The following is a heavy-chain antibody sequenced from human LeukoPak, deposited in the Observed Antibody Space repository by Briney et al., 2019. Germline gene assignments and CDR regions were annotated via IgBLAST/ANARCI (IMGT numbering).Heavy chain of an antibody. V-gene: IGHV1-58*01. CDR2: IVVCSSNT. CDR1: EPMFTTSD. J-gene: IGHJ4*02. CDR3: AADPYGYGDYVLGY. Sequence: GAPVSVSYSPSEPMFTTSDVQWVRQARGQRREGRGWIVVCSSNTNYAQKFHERVTITRDMSTSTAYMELSSLRSEDTAVCYCAADPYGYGDYVLGYWGQGTLVTDSS. D-gene: IGHD4-17*01.